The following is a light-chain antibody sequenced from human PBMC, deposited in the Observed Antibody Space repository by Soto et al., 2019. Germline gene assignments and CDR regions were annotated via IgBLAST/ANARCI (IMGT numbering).Light chain of an antibody. J-gene: IGLJ2*01. V-gene: IGLV1-40*01. CDR1: SSNIGAGYD. CDR3: QSYDSSLSGSL. Sequence: QSVLTQPPSVSGPPGQRVTISCTGSSSNIGAGYDVHWYQQLPGTAPKLLIYGNSNRPSGVPDRFSGSKSGTSASLAITGLQAEDEADYYCQSYDSSLSGSLFGGGTKLTVL. CDR2: GNS.